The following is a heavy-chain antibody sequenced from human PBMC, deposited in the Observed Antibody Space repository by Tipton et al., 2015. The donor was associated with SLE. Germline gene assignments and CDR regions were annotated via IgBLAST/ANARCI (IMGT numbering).Heavy chain of an antibody. CDR3: ARDLWIAVAGIGAFDI. CDR1: GGSISSSSYY. V-gene: IGHV4-39*07. CDR2: IYHSGST. Sequence: TLSLTCTVSGGSISSSSYYWGWIRQPPGKGLEWIGSIYHSGSTYYNPSLKSRVTMSVDTSKNQFSLKLSSVAAADTAVYYCARDLWIAVAGIGAFDIWGQGTMVTVSS. J-gene: IGHJ3*02. D-gene: IGHD6-19*01.